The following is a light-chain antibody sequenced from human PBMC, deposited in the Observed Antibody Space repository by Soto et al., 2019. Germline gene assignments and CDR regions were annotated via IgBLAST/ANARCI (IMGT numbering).Light chain of an antibody. V-gene: IGKV3-20*01. CDR1: QSVSSNY. CDR2: GAS. Sequence: EMVLTQSPGTLSLSPGERATLSCRASQSVSSNYLAWYHQKPGQAPRLLIHGASRRAYGIPDRFSGSGSGRDFTLTISRLEPEDFAVYYCQQYGSSPLTFGGGTKVEIK. J-gene: IGKJ4*01. CDR3: QQYGSSPLT.